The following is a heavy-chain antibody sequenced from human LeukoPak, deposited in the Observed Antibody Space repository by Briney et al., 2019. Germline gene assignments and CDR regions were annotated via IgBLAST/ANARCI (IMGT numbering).Heavy chain of an antibody. CDR1: GFTFRTYE. Sequence: GGSLRISCAASGFTFRTYEMNWVRQAPGKGLEWVSYISNSGANIFYADSVKGRFTVSRDNAENSLFLQMNSLRPEDTAVYYCARDAHSGDGWGQGTLVTVSS. V-gene: IGHV3-48*03. CDR2: ISNSGANI. D-gene: IGHD6-25*01. CDR3: ARDAHSGDG. J-gene: IGHJ4*02.